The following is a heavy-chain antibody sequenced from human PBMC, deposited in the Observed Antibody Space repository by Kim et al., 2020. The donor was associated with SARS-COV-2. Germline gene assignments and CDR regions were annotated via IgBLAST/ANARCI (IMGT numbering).Heavy chain of an antibody. J-gene: IGHJ5*02. CDR3: ARDGSYYDILT. V-gene: IGHV3-7*01. D-gene: IGHD3-9*01. CDR1: GFTFSSYW. Sequence: GGSLRLSCAASGFTFSSYWMSWVRQAPGKGLEWVANIKQDGSEKYYVDSVKGRFTISRDNPKNSLYLQMNSLRAEDTAVYYCARDGSYYDILTWGQGTLVTVSS. CDR2: IKQDGSEK.